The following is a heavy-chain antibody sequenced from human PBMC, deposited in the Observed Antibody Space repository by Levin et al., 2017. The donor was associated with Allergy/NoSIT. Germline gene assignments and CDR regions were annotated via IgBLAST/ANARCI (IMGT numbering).Heavy chain of an antibody. D-gene: IGHD2-2*01. Sequence: SQTLSLTCAVYGGSFSGYYWSWIRQPPGKGLEWIGEINHSGSTNYNPSLKSRVTISVDTSKNQFSLKLSSVTAADTAVYYCARPVIVVVPAAMSGWFDPWGQGTLVTVSS. CDR2: INHSGST. CDR3: ARPVIVVVPAAMSGWFDP. V-gene: IGHV4-34*01. CDR1: GGSFSGYY. J-gene: IGHJ5*02.